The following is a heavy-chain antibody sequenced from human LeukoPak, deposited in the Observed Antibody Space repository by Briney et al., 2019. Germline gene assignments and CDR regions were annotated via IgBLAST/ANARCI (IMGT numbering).Heavy chain of an antibody. J-gene: IGHJ4*02. V-gene: IGHV3-53*05. CDR1: GFTVSSNY. CDR3: AREGAGGSYYVWY. D-gene: IGHD1-26*01. Sequence: GGSLRLSCAASGFTVSSNYMSWVRQAPGKGLKWVSVIYSGGSTYYADSVKGRFTISRDNSKNTLYLQMNSLRAEDTAVYYCAREGAGGSYYVWYWGQGTLVTVSS. CDR2: IYSGGST.